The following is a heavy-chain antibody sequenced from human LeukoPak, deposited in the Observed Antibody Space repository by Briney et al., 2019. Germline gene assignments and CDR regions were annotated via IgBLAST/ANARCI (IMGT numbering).Heavy chain of an antibody. CDR2: ISGSGGST. J-gene: IGHJ4*02. CDR3: AKDLYDSSGYYTFDY. Sequence: PGGSLRLSCAASGFTFSSYGMSWVRQAPGKGLEWVSAISGSGGSTYYADSVKGRFTISRDNSKNTLYLQMNSLRAEDTAVYYCAKDLYDSSGYYTFDYWGQGTLVTVSS. CDR1: GFTFSSYG. D-gene: IGHD3-22*01. V-gene: IGHV3-23*01.